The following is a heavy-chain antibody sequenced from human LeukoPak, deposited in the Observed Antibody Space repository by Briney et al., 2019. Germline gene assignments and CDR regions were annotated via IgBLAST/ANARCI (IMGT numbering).Heavy chain of an antibody. Sequence: SVKVSCKASGGTFSSYAISWVRQAPGQGLEWMGGIIPIFGTANYARKFQGRVTITADESTSTAYMELSSLRSEDTAVYYCARPSTPYSSSSGNDYWGQGTLVTVSS. J-gene: IGHJ4*02. CDR1: GGTFSSYA. CDR3: ARPSTPYSSSSGNDY. CDR2: IIPIFGTA. D-gene: IGHD6-6*01. V-gene: IGHV1-69*13.